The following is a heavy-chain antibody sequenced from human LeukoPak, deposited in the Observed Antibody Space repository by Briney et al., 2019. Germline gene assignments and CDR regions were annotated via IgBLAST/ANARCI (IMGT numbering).Heavy chain of an antibody. D-gene: IGHD6-19*01. Sequence: GASVKVSCKASGYTFTGYYMHWVRQAPGQGLEWMGWISAYNGNTNYAQKLQGRVTMTTDTSTSTAYMELRSLRSDDTAVYYCARRRSGWNDYWGQGTLVTVSS. CDR2: ISAYNGNT. CDR1: GYTFTGYY. CDR3: ARRRSGWNDY. J-gene: IGHJ4*02. V-gene: IGHV1-18*04.